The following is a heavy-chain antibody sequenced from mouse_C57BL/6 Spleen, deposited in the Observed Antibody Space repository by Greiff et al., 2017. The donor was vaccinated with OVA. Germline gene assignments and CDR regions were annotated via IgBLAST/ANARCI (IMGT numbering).Heavy chain of an antibody. Sequence: EVKLQESGAELVRPGASVKLSCTASGFNIKDDYMHWVKQRPEQGLEWIGWIDPENGDTEYASKFQGKATITADTSSNTAYLQLSSLTSEDTAVYYCTTEGDYYGKYYYAMDYWGQGTSVTVSS. D-gene: IGHD1-1*01. V-gene: IGHV14-4*01. CDR2: IDPENGDT. CDR1: GFNIKDDY. CDR3: TTEGDYYGKYYYAMDY. J-gene: IGHJ4*01.